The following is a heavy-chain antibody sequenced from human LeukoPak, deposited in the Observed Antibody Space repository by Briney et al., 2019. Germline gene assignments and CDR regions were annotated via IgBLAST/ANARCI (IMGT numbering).Heavy chain of an antibody. V-gene: IGHV4-39*07. CDR2: VFYNGAT. J-gene: IGHJ4*02. Sequence: ASETLSLTCIVSGGSISSSIYYWAWVRQPPGKGLEWIGTVFYNGATQYSPSLRSRVTISIDTSTNQFSLKLTSVTAADTALYYCARVTVRGVRREIDYWGQGTLVTVSS. CDR3: ARVTVRGVRREIDY. D-gene: IGHD3-10*01. CDR1: GGSISSSIYY.